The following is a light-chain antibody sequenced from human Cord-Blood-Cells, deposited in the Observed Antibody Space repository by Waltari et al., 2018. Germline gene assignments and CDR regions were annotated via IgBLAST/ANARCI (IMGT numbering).Light chain of an antibody. Sequence: QSALTQPAPVSGSPGQSLTISCTATSSDVGSFNLVSWYQQHPGKPPILMIYEGSKRPSGVSNRFSGSKSGNTASLTISGLQAEDEADYYCCSYAGSSTWVFGGGTKLTVL. CDR1: SSDVGSFNL. V-gene: IGLV2-23*01. CDR2: EGS. J-gene: IGLJ3*02. CDR3: CSYAGSSTWV.